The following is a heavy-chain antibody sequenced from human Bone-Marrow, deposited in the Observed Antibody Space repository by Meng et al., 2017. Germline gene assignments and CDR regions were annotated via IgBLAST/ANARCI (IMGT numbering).Heavy chain of an antibody. CDR2: INSDGSST. Sequence: GESLKISCAASGFTFSSYWMHWVRQAPGKGLVWVSRINSDGSSTSYADSVKGRFTISRDNAKNSLYLQMNSLRAEDTAVYYCARVPYCSGGSRYSAAFDIWGQGTMVTVSS. J-gene: IGHJ3*02. D-gene: IGHD2-15*01. V-gene: IGHV3-74*01. CDR3: ARVPYCSGGSRYSAAFDI. CDR1: GFTFSSYW.